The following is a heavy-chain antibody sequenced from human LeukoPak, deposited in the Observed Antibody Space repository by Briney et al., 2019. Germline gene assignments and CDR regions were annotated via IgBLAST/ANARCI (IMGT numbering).Heavy chain of an antibody. J-gene: IGHJ4*02. V-gene: IGHV1-2*02. D-gene: IGHD3-22*01. CDR2: INPNSGGT. CDR3: ARVGDSSGYYYYFDY. CDR1: GYTFTGYY. Sequence: ASVKVSCKASGYTFTGYYMHWVRQAPGQGLEWMGWINPNSGGTNYAQKFQGRVTMTRDTSISTAYMELSRLRSDDTAVYYCARVGDSSGYYYYFDYWGQGTLVTVSS.